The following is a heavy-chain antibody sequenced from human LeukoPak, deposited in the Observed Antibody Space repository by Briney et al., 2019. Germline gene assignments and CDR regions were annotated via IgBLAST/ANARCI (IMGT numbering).Heavy chain of an antibody. CDR3: ARDCSAGSCSPDFDY. CDR2: IIPIFGIA. J-gene: IGHJ4*02. V-gene: IGHV1-69*04. CDR1: GGSFSSYA. D-gene: IGHD2-15*01. Sequence: SVKVSCKASGGSFSSYAISWVRQAPGHGLEWMGRIIPIFGIANYAQQFQGRVTITADKSTSKAYIAPSSLRSEETAVYYCARDCSAGSCSPDFDYWGQGTLVTVSS.